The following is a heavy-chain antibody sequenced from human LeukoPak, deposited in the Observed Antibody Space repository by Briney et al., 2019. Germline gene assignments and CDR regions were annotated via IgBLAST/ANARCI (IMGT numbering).Heavy chain of an antibody. CDR3: TRGETGNYYAY. CDR2: INPNSGDT. J-gene: IGHJ4*02. CDR1: GYTFTGYY. Sequence: ASVKASCKASGYTFTGYYMHWVRQAPGQGLEWMGRINPNSGDTNYAQNFQGRVTMTRDTSISTAYMELSRLRSDDSAIYYCTRGETGNYYAYWGQGTLVTVSS. D-gene: IGHD1-26*01. V-gene: IGHV1-2*06.